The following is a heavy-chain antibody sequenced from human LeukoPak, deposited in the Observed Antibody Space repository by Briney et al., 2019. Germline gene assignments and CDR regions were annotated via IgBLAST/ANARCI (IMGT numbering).Heavy chain of an antibody. CDR2: INSGGDT. J-gene: IGHJ4*02. V-gene: IGHV3-53*01. CDR1: GFSVSDKH. CDR3: VMAPPGD. D-gene: IGHD2-21*01. Sequence: GGSLRLSCAVSGFSVSDKHMAWVRQAPGKGLKWASVINSGGDTNYADSVKGRFTISRDISKNTVFLQMDNLSSDDMAVYYCVMAPPGDWGLGTLVTVSS.